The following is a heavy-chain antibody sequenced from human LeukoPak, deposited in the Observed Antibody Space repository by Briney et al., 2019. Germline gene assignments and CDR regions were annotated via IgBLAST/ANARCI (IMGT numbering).Heavy chain of an antibody. CDR1: GGSISSSSYY. D-gene: IGHD6-19*01. V-gene: IGHV4-39*01. Sequence: XXTLSLTCTVXGGSISSSSYYWGWVRQPPGKGLEWIGSIYYSGSTYYNPSLKSRVTISVDTSKNQFSLKLSSVTAADTAVYYCARHSSGWYSNAFDIWGQGTMVTVSS. CDR2: IYYSGST. J-gene: IGHJ3*02. CDR3: ARHSSGWYSNAFDI.